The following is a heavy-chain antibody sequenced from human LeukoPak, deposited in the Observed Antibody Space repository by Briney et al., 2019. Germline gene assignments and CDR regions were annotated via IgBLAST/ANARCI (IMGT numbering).Heavy chain of an antibody. D-gene: IGHD3-22*01. V-gene: IGHV3-30*04. Sequence: GRSLRLSCAASGFTFSSYAMHWVRQAPGKGLEWVAVISYDGSNKYYADSVKGRFTISRDNSKNTLYLQMNSLRAEDTAVYYCAKVAESDYYDSSGYYSPFDYWGQGTLVTVSS. CDR2: ISYDGSNK. CDR1: GFTFSSYA. J-gene: IGHJ4*02. CDR3: AKVAESDYYDSSGYYSPFDY.